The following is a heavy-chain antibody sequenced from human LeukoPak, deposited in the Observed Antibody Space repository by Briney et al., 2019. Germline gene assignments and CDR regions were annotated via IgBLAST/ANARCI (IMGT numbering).Heavy chain of an antibody. V-gene: IGHV5-51*01. CDR1: GSSFTSYW. J-gene: IGHJ3*02. D-gene: IGHD3-22*01. CDR2: IYPGDSDT. CDR3: ARPRVYYYDSSGSLDAFDI. Sequence: GESLKISCQGSGSSFTSYWIGWVRQLPGKGLEWMGIIYPGDSDTRYSPSFQGQVTISADKSISTAYLQWSSLKASDTAMYYCARPRVYYYDSSGSLDAFDIWGQGTMVTVSS.